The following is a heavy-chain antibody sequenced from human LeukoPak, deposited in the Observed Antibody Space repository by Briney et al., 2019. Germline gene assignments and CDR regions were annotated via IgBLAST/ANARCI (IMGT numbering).Heavy chain of an antibody. CDR1: GGPISSGGSY. V-gene: IGHV4-31*03. D-gene: IGHD3-22*01. J-gene: IGHJ4*02. CDR3: AREPDDSSGYYFDY. CDR2: IYYSGYT. Sequence: PSETLSLTCTVSGGPISSGGSYWSWIRQLPGKGLEWIGYIYYSGYTYYNPSLKSRLTISVDTSKNQFSLKLSSVTAADTAVYYCAREPDDSSGYYFDYWGQGTLVTVSS.